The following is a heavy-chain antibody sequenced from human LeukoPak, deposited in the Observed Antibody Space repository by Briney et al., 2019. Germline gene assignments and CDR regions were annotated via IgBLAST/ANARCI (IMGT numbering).Heavy chain of an antibody. CDR1: GFTFSSYW. J-gene: IGHJ4*02. V-gene: IGHV3-7*01. CDR3: ARGRGLFPNLWFDY. D-gene: IGHD3-10*01. CDR2: IKQDGSEK. Sequence: GGSLRLSCAASGFTFSSYWMSWVRQAPGKGLEWVANIKQDGSEKYYVDSVKGRFTISRDNAKNSLYLQMNSLRAEDTAVYYCARGRGLFPNLWFDYWGQGTLVTVSS.